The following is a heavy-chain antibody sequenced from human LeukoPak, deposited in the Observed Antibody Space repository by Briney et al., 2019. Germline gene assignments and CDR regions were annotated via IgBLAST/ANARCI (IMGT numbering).Heavy chain of an antibody. Sequence: GGSLRLSCAASGFTLTNYAMHWVRQPAGEGLEWVSALGTAGDTFYPGSVKGRFSISRGNAKKSLFLQMNSLRVEDTAIYYRARQSTPHGNFDYWGQGTLVTVSS. V-gene: IGHV3-13*01. CDR3: ARQSTPHGNFDY. CDR1: GFTLTNYA. D-gene: IGHD1-1*01. J-gene: IGHJ4*02. CDR2: LGTAGDT.